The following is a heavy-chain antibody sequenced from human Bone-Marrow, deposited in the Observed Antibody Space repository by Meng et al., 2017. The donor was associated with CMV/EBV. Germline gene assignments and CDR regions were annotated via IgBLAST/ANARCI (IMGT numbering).Heavy chain of an antibody. D-gene: IGHD3-3*01. V-gene: IGHV3-48*03. CDR3: ARVLRFLDGYYYYVMDV. CDR2: ISSSGSTI. Sequence: GGSLRLSCAASGFTFSSYEMNWVRQAPGKGLEWVSYISSSGSTIYYADSVKGRFTISRDNAKNSLYLQMNSLRAEDTAVYYCARVLRFLDGYYYYVMDVWGQGTTVTVSS. CDR1: GFTFSSYE. J-gene: IGHJ6*02.